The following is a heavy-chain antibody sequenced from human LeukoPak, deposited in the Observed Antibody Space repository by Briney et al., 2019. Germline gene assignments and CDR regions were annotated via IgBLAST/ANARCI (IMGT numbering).Heavy chain of an antibody. V-gene: IGHV3-23*01. CDR3: AKGLIAVAGFFDY. J-gene: IGHJ4*02. CDR2: VSGSGSST. CDR1: GFTFSSDG. D-gene: IGHD6-19*01. Sequence: GGSPRLSCAASGFTFSSDGISWVRQAPGKVLEWVSAVSGSGSSTYYSDSVKGRFTISRDNPKHTLYLQMNSLRAEDTAVYYCAKGLIAVAGFFDYWGQGTLVTVSS.